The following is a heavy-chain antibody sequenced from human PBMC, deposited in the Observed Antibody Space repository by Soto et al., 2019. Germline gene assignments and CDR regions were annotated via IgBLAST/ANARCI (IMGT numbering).Heavy chain of an antibody. CDR2: IYYRGNT. D-gene: IGHD1-20*01. CDR1: VGSINSGGYQ. J-gene: IGHJ5*02. V-gene: IGHV4-31*03. Sequence: PSETLSLTCSVSVGSINSGGYQWTWIRQHPEKGLEWIGYIYYRGNTYYNPSLRSRLTISVDTSKNQFSLNLTSVTAAATAVYYFAITSARGFRDWFEPWGQGTVVIVSS. CDR3: AITSARGFRDWFEP.